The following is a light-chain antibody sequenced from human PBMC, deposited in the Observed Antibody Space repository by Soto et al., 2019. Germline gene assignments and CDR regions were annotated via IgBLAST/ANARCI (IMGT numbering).Light chain of an antibody. V-gene: IGKV2-30*01. CDR3: MQGTHWPYT. Sequence: DVVMTQSPLSLPVTLGQPASISCRSSQSLVYVNCYTCLDWFQHRPGHSLRRLIYKVYNRDSGVPDRFSGSGSGSDFTLNISRVEAEDVGVFYCMQGTHWPYTFGQGTRLEIK. CDR2: KVY. CDR1: QSLVYVNCYTC. J-gene: IGKJ2*01.